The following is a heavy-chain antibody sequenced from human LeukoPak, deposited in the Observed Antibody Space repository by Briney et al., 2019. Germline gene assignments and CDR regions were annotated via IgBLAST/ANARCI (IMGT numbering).Heavy chain of an antibody. J-gene: IGHJ4*02. CDR3: AKDQGSGWYLGAAFDY. Sequence: GGPLRLSCAASGFTFSSYAMSWVRQAPGKGLEWVSAISGSGGSTYYADSVKGRFTISRDNSKNTLYLQMNSLRAEDTAVYYCAKDQGSGWYLGAAFDYWGQGTLVTVSS. D-gene: IGHD6-19*01. CDR2: ISGSGGST. CDR1: GFTFSSYA. V-gene: IGHV3-23*01.